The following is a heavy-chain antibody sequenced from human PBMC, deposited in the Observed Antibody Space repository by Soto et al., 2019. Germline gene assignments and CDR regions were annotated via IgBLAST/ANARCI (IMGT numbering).Heavy chain of an antibody. Sequence: QVQLVQSGAEVKKPGSSVKVSCKASGGTFSSYAISWVRQAPGQGLEWMGGIIPIFGTANYAQKFQGRVTINADESTSTAYVELSSLRAEDTAVYYCARPLAYCSGGSCYLDYWGQGTLVTVSS. CDR3: ARPLAYCSGGSCYLDY. V-gene: IGHV1-69*01. CDR1: GGTFSSYA. J-gene: IGHJ4*02. D-gene: IGHD2-15*01. CDR2: IIPIFGTA.